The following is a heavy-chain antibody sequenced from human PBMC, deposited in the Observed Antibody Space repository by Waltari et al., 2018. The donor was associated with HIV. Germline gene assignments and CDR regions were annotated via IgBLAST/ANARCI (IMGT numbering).Heavy chain of an antibody. CDR1: GYNFTNYG. D-gene: IGHD3-22*01. J-gene: IGHJ4*02. Sequence: QVHLVQSGAELRKPGASVTVSCKASGYNFTNYGLTWVRQAPGQGLEWMGWISGYNGDTKDAQKVRGRVTMTTDTSTSTAYLEMGSLRFDDTAVYYCARDHYYGSSGYYSDYWGQGTLVTVSS. CDR3: ARDHYYGSSGYYSDY. V-gene: IGHV1-18*01. CDR2: ISGYNGDT.